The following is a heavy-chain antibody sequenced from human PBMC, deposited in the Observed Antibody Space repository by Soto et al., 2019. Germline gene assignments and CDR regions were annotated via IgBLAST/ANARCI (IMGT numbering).Heavy chain of an antibody. CDR3: ARVRVRDDYGDYVYYGMDV. CDR1: GYTFTSYG. Sequence: ASVKVSCKASGYTFTSYGISWVRQAPGQRLEWMGWISAYNGNTNYAQKLQGRVTMTTDTSTSTAYMELRSLRSYDTAVYYCARVRVRDDYGDYVYYGMDVWGQGTTVTVSS. D-gene: IGHD4-17*01. CDR2: ISAYNGNT. J-gene: IGHJ6*02. V-gene: IGHV1-18*01.